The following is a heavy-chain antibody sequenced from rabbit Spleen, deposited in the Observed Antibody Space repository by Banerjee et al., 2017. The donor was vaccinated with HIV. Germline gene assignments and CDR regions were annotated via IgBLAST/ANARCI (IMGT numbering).Heavy chain of an antibody. CDR3: ARDLPDIIGWNFGF. J-gene: IGHJ3*01. CDR1: GFSFSDGYV. Sequence: QQQLVESGGGLVKPGTSLTLTCTASGFSFSDGYVMGWVRQAPGKGLEWIASINSYSGRGVYATWAKGRFTISRTSSTTVDLKMTSLTAADTATYFCARDLPDIIGWNFGFWGQGTLVTVS. CDR2: INSYSGRG. V-gene: IGHV1S45*01. D-gene: IGHD1-1*01.